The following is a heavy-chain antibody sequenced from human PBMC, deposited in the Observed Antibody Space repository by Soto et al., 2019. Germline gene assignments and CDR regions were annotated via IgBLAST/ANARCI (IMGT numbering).Heavy chain of an antibody. CDR1: GFSFSDYR. D-gene: IGHD3-16*01. J-gene: IGHJ3*01. CDR2: TSHDGSSE. V-gene: IGHV3-30*03. CDR3: ARVSETDCRDGYVWGDVFAK. Sequence: QVQLVESGGGVVQPGRSLRLSCSASGFSFSDYRIHWVRQAPGKGLEWVAVTSHDGSSEYSADSVKGRFIISRDNSKSTAYLQMNRLTTEDTAFYYCARVSETDCRDGYVWGDVFAKWGQGTMVTVSS.